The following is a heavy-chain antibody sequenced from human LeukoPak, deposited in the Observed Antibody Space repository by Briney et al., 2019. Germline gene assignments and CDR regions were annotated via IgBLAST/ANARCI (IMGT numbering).Heavy chain of an antibody. CDR3: AREYCSSTSCGHSDY. Sequence: ASVKVSCKASGYTFTGYYMHWVRQAPGQGLEWMGWINPNSGGTNYAQKFQGRVTMTRDTSISTAYMELSGLRSDDTAAYYCAREYCSSTSCGHSDYWGQGTLVTVSS. J-gene: IGHJ4*02. D-gene: IGHD2-2*01. CDR1: GYTFTGYY. V-gene: IGHV1-2*02. CDR2: INPNSGGT.